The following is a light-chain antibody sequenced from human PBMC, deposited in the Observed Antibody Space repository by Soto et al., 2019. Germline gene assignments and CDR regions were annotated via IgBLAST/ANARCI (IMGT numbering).Light chain of an antibody. Sequence: QSVLTPPPSVSAAPGQEVTISCSGSSSNIGGNSVSWYQQLPGTAPKLLIYDDNKRPSGIPDRFSGSKSGTSATLGITGFQTGDEADYYCGSWDSSLSAYVFGTGTKV. CDR2: DDN. V-gene: IGLV1-51*01. CDR1: SSNIGGNS. J-gene: IGLJ1*01. CDR3: GSWDSSLSAYV.